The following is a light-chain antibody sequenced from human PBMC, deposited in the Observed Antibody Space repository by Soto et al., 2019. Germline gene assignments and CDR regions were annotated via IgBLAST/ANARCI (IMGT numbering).Light chain of an antibody. V-gene: IGLV2-14*01. J-gene: IGLJ1*01. CDR2: DVS. CDR1: SSDFGGYNY. CDR3: SSYTSSSTLYV. Sequence: QSVLKQPASVSGSPGQSSTISRTGTSSDFGGYNYVSWYRQHPGKAPKLMIYDVSNRPSGVSNRFSGSKSGNTASLTISGLQAEDEADYYCSSYTSSSTLYVFGTGTKVPS.